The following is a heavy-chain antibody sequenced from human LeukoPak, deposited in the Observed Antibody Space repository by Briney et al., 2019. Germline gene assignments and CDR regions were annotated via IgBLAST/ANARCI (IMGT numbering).Heavy chain of an antibody. V-gene: IGHV3-21*01. CDR2: ISSSSSYI. D-gene: IGHD1-14*01. CDR3: ARVFVGMIDY. CDR1: GFTFSSYA. Sequence: GGSLRLSCAASGFTFSSYAMSWVRQAPGKGLEWVSSISSSSSYIYYADSVKGRFTISRDNAKNSLYLQMNSLRAEDTAVYYCARVFVGMIDYWGQGTLVTVSS. J-gene: IGHJ4*02.